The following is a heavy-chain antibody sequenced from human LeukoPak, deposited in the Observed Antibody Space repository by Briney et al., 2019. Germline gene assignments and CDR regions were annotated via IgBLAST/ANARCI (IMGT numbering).Heavy chain of an antibody. CDR2: IYPGDSDT. CDR3: ARGLSDYGSGSTRWFDP. D-gene: IGHD3-10*01. J-gene: IGHJ5*02. V-gene: IGHV5-51*01. Sequence: GESLKISCKGSGYSFTSHWIAWVRQMPGKGLEWMGIIYPGDSDTRYSPSFQGQVTISADKSISTAYMELSSLRSEDTAVYYCARGLSDYGSGSTRWFDPWGQGTLVTVSS. CDR1: GYSFTSHW.